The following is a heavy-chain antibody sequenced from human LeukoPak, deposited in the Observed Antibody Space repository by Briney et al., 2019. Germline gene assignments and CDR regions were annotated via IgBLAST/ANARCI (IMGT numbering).Heavy chain of an antibody. V-gene: IGHV4-39*07. Sequence: PSETLSLTCTVSGGSISSSSYYWGWIRQPPGKGLEWIGSIYYSGSTYYNPSLKSRVTISVDTSKNQFSLKLNFLTAADTAVYYCARMRRIQQWSYFDYWGQGSLVTVSS. J-gene: IGHJ4*02. D-gene: IGHD5-18*01. CDR3: ARMRRIQQWSYFDY. CDR1: GGSISSSSYY. CDR2: IYYSGST.